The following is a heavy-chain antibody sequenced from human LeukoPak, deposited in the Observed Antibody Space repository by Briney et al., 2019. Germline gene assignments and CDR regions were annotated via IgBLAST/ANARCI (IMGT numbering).Heavy chain of an antibody. Sequence: SETLSLTCTVSGGSISSYYWSWIRQPPGKGLEWIGYIYYSGSTNYNPSLKSRVTISVDTSKNQFSLKLSSVPAADTAVYYCGGGSGSYYYCYDMDVCGKGTTVTVSS. CDR3: GGGSGSYYYCYDMDV. J-gene: IGHJ6*03. CDR1: GGSISSYY. V-gene: IGHV4-59*08. D-gene: IGHD3-10*01. CDR2: IYYSGST.